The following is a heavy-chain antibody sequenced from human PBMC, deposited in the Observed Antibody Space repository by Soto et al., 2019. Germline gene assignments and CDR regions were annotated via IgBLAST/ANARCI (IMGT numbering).Heavy chain of an antibody. CDR2: INAGNGNT. J-gene: IGHJ4*02. V-gene: IGHV1-3*01. CDR1: GYTFTSYA. Sequence: ASVKVSCKASGYTFTSYAMHWVRQAPEQRLEWMGWINAGNGNTKYSQKFQGRVTITRDTSASTAYMELSSLRSEDTAVYYCARDFHYYDSSGYFLDYWGQGTLVTVSS. D-gene: IGHD3-22*01. CDR3: ARDFHYYDSSGYFLDY.